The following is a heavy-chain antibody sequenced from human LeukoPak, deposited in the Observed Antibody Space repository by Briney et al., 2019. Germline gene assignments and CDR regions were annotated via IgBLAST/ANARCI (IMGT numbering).Heavy chain of an antibody. V-gene: IGHV5-51*01. D-gene: IGHD5-24*01. Sequence: GESLKISCKGSGYSFTSYWIGWVRQMPGKGLEWMGIIYPGDSDTRYSPSFQGQVTISADKSISTAYLQWSSLKASDTAMYYCASRPWGRDGYNYWDAFDIWGQGTMVTVSS. CDR2: IYPGDSDT. CDR1: GYSFTSYW. J-gene: IGHJ3*02. CDR3: ASRPWGRDGYNYWDAFDI.